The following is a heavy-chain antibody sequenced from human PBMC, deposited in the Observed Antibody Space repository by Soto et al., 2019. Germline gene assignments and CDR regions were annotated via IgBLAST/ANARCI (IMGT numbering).Heavy chain of an antibody. Sequence: ASVKVSCKVSGDTLTEISMHWVRQAPGKGLEWMGGVDPDEGKTVYVQKFQGRVSMTEDTSTDTVYMELSSLRSDDTAVYYCATVGWSTGTHEAGPYYMDVWAKGTTVTVSS. D-gene: IGHD1-1*01. CDR2: VDPDEGKT. V-gene: IGHV1-24*01. CDR1: GDTLTEIS. CDR3: ATVGWSTGTHEAGPYYMDV. J-gene: IGHJ6*03.